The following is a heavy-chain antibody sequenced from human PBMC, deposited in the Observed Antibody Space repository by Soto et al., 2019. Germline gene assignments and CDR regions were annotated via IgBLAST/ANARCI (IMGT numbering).Heavy chain of an antibody. J-gene: IGHJ5*02. Sequence: QVQLVQSGAEVKKPGASGKVSCKASGYTFTGYYMHWVRQAPGQGLEWMGWINPNSGGTNYAQKFQGRVTMTRDTSISTAYMELRMLRSDDTAVYYCARGVSVTTPSNWFDPWGQGTLGTGSS. CDR2: INPNSGGT. V-gene: IGHV1-2*02. CDR1: GYTFTGYY. CDR3: ARGVSVTTPSNWFDP. D-gene: IGHD4-17*01.